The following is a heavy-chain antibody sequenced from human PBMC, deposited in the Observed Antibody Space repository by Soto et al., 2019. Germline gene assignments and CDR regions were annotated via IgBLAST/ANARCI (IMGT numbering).Heavy chain of an antibody. Sequence: ASVKVSCKVSGYTLTELSMHWVRQAPGKGLEWMGGFDPEDGETIYAQKFQGRVTMTEDTSTDTAYMELSSLRSEDTAVYYCAGHSSGVPGYYYGMDVWGQGTTVTVSS. V-gene: IGHV1-24*01. J-gene: IGHJ6*02. CDR2: FDPEDGET. CDR3: AGHSSGVPGYYYGMDV. D-gene: IGHD3-22*01. CDR1: GYTLTELS.